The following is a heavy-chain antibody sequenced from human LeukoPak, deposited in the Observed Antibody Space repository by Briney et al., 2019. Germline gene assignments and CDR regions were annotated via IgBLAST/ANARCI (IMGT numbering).Heavy chain of an antibody. V-gene: IGHV3-21*01. CDR3: ARGYYYDSSGYYYFDY. CDR2: ISSSSSYI. J-gene: IGHJ4*02. D-gene: IGHD3-22*01. CDR1: GFTFSDYG. Sequence: GGPLRLSCAASGFTFSDYGMNWVRQAPGKGLEWVSSISSSSSYIYYADSVKGRFTISRDNAKNSLYLQMNSLRAEDTAVYYCARGYYYDSSGYYYFDYWGQGTLVTVSS.